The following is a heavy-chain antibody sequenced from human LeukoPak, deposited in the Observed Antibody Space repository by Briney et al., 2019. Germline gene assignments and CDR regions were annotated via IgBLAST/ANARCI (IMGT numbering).Heavy chain of an antibody. CDR3: ATSLTMIVVVDAFDI. CDR1: GGSISSSSYY. V-gene: IGHV4-39*01. J-gene: IGHJ3*02. Sequence: SETLPLTCTVSGGSISSSSYYWGWIRQPPGKGLEWIGSIYYSGSTYYNPSLKSRVTISVDTSKNQFSLKLSSVTAADTAVYYCATSLTMIVVVDAFDIWGQGTMVTVSS. D-gene: IGHD3-22*01. CDR2: IYYSGST.